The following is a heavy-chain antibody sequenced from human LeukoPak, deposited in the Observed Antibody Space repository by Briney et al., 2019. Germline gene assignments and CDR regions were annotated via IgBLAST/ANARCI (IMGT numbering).Heavy chain of an antibody. D-gene: IGHD3-3*01. CDR2: IYFSGTT. CDR1: GASISSDASY. V-gene: IGHV4-31*03. Sequence: SETLSLTCTVSGASISSDASYWSWIRQHPEKGLEWIGYIYFSGTTYHNPSLKSRVSIAVIMSTSQFSLKLRSVTAADTAVYYCARHSSDFWSGYYTNYYGVDVWGRETTVTVSS. CDR3: ARHSSDFWSGYYTNYYGVDV. J-gene: IGHJ6*02.